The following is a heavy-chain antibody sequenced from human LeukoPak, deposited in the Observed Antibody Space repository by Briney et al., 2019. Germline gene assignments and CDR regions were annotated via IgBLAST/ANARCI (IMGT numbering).Heavy chain of an antibody. CDR3: ASGDRRWLQGNAFDI. CDR1: GGSISSYY. V-gene: IGHV4-59*01. J-gene: IGHJ3*02. D-gene: IGHD5-24*01. Sequence: SETLSLTCTVSGGSISSYYWSWIRQPPGKGLEGIGYIYYSGSTNYNPSLKSRVTISVDTSRNQFSLKLRSVTAADTAVYYCASGDRRWLQGNAFDIWGQGTMVTVSS. CDR2: IYYSGST.